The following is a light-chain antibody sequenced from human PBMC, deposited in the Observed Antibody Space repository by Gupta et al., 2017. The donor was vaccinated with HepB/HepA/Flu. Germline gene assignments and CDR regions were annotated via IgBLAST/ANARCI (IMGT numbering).Light chain of an antibody. CDR2: GAS. J-gene: IGKJ1*01. CDR3: QQYGDSPQT. V-gene: IGKV3-20*01. Sequence: EVVLTPSPGTLSLSPGETATLSCRTSQSVSSSFLAWYQQKPGQAPRLLIYGASSRATGIPDRFSGSGSGTDFTLTISRLEPDDFAVYFCQQYGDSPQTFGQGTKVEIE. CDR1: QSVSSSF.